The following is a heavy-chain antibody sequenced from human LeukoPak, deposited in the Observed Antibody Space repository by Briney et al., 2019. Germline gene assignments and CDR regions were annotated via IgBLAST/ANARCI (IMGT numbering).Heavy chain of an antibody. CDR3: ATISGRGDYYFDY. CDR1: GGSISSSSYY. V-gene: IGHV4-39*07. Sequence: PSETLSLTCTVSGGSISSSSYYWGWIRQPPGKGLEWIGSIYYSGSTYYNPSLKSRVTISVDTSKNQFSLKLSSVTAADTAVYYCATISGRGDYYFDYWGQGTLVTVSS. J-gene: IGHJ4*02. CDR2: IYYSGST. D-gene: IGHD2-21*02.